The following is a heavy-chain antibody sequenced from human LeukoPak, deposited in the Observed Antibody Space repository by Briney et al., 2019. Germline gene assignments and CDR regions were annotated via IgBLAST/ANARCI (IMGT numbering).Heavy chain of an antibody. Sequence: GGSLRLSCAASGFTFSNYWMSWVRQAPGKGLEWVANIKYDGSERHYVDSVKGRFTISRDDAKNSVFLQMNSLRAEDTAVYYCVRDIAVAGKDYWGQGTLVTVSS. D-gene: IGHD6-19*01. J-gene: IGHJ4*02. V-gene: IGHV3-7*04. CDR1: GFTFSNYW. CDR2: IKYDGSER. CDR3: VRDIAVAGKDY.